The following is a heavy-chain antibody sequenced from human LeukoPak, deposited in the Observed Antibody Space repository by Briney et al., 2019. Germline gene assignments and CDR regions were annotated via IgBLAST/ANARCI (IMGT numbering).Heavy chain of an antibody. Sequence: SVKVSCKASGGTFSSYAISWVRQAPGQGLEWMGGIIPIFGTANYAQKFQGRVTITADKSTSTAYMELSSLRSEDTAVYYCARRRDFDWLGPNDWFDPWGQGTLVTVSS. V-gene: IGHV1-69*06. J-gene: IGHJ5*02. CDR1: GGTFSSYA. CDR2: IIPIFGTA. D-gene: IGHD3-9*01. CDR3: ARRRDFDWLGPNDWFDP.